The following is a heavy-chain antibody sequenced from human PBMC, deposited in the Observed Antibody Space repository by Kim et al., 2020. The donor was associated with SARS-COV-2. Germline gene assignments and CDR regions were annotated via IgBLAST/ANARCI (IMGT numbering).Heavy chain of an antibody. Sequence: RSQWYNEYAECVKSRITINPDTSQNQFSLQLNSVTPEDTAVYYCGTWGVEYWGQGTLVTVSS. CDR2: RSQWYN. D-gene: IGHD3-16*01. V-gene: IGHV6-1*01. J-gene: IGHJ4*02. CDR3: GTWGVEY.